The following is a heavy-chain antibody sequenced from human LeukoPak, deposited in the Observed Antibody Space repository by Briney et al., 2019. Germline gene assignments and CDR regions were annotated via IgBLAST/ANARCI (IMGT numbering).Heavy chain of an antibody. CDR3: ARLPGYSGYVVWLDP. J-gene: IGHJ5*02. CDR1: GGSFNGYY. V-gene: IGHV4-34*01. Sequence: SETLSLTCAVYGGSFNGYYWNWIRQSPGKGLEWIGEINHSGITNYNPSLKSRVTISVDTSKNQFSLKLSSVTAADTAVYYCARLPGYSGYVVWLDPWGQGTLVTVSS. CDR2: INHSGIT. D-gene: IGHD5-12*01.